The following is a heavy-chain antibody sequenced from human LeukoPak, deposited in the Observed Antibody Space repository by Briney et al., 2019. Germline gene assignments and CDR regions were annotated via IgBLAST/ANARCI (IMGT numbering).Heavy chain of an antibody. Sequence: GGFLRLSCAASGFTFSNYGMHWVRQAPGKGLEWVAVISYDGSNKYYADSVKGRFTISRDNSKNTLYLQMNSLRGEDTAVYYCAKLRGVAAAGTGYFDPWGQGTLVTVSS. CDR1: GFTFSNYG. CDR3: AKLRGVAAAGTGYFDP. V-gene: IGHV3-30*18. D-gene: IGHD6-13*01. CDR2: ISYDGSNK. J-gene: IGHJ5*01.